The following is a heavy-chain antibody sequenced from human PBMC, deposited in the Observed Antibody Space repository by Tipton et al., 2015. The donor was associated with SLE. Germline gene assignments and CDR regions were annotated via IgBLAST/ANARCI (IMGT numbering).Heavy chain of an antibody. V-gene: IGHV1-69*04. J-gene: IGHJ4*02. CDR2: IILILGET. CDR3: AAYINYPAY. CDR1: GYTFTNYG. D-gene: IGHD4-11*01. Sequence: QSGAEVEKPGASVKVSCKASGYTFTNYGLSWVRQAPGQGLEWMGRIILILGETDYAQKFQGRVTISADTSTSTIHMELISLTSEDTALYFCAAYINYPAYWGQGSLVTVSS.